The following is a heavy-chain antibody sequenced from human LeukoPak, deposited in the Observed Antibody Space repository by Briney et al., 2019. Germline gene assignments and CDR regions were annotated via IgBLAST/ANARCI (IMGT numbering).Heavy chain of an antibody. CDR2: IYYTGSI. D-gene: IGHD5-24*01. Sequence: SETLSLTCTVSGGSISSHYWGWIRQPPGKALEWIGDIYYTGSINYNPSLKSRVTISVDTSKNQFSLKLSSVTAADTAVYYCARTSWVQSSYYFEYWGQGTLVTVSS. CDR3: ARTSWVQSSYYFEY. V-gene: IGHV4-59*08. J-gene: IGHJ4*02. CDR1: GGSISSHY.